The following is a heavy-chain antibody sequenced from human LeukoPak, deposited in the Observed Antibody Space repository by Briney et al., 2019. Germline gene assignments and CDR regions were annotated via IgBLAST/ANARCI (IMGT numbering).Heavy chain of an antibody. CDR2: IYTSGST. CDR1: GGPISSYY. V-gene: IGHV4-4*07. Sequence: SSETLSLTCTVSGGPISSYYWSWIRQPAGKGLEWIGRIYTSGSTNYNPSLKSRVTISVDTSKNQFSLKLSSVTAADTAVYYRARVGDGYTDYWGQGTLVTVSS. D-gene: IGHD5-24*01. CDR3: ARVGDGYTDY. J-gene: IGHJ4*02.